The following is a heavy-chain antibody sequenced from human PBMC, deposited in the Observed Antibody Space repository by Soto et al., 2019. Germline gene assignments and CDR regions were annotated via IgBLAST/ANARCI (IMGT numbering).Heavy chain of an antibody. CDR1: GFAFSRYA. J-gene: IGHJ4*02. D-gene: IGHD4-17*01. CDR2: MSGSDNYI. Sequence: WSLRLSCAASGFAFSRYAMTWVRQAPEKGLEWVSVMSGSDNYIRYADSVKGRFTISRDNSKSTVYLHMNSLRATDTAVYYCAKDGDYGAFFDYWGQGILVTVSS. CDR3: AKDGDYGAFFDY. V-gene: IGHV3-23*01.